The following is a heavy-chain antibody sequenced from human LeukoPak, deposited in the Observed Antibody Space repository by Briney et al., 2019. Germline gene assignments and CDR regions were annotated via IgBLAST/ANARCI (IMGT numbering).Heavy chain of an antibody. CDR3: AKQEQWLAIDY. CDR2: IYSGGST. Sequence: GGSLRLSCAASGFTVSSNYMSWVRQAPGKGLEWVSVIYSGGSTYYADSVKGRFTISRDNSKNTLYLQMNSLRAEDTAVYYCAKQEQWLAIDYWGQGTLVTVSS. D-gene: IGHD6-19*01. V-gene: IGHV3-53*01. CDR1: GFTVSSNY. J-gene: IGHJ4*02.